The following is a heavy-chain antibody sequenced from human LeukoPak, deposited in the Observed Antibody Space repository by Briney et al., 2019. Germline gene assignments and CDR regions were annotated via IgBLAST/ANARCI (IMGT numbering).Heavy chain of an antibody. J-gene: IGHJ4*02. CDR2: IKQDASDK. Sequence: GGSLRLSCAASGFTFSNSWMSWVRQAPGKGLEWVANIKQDASDKNYVDSVKGRFTISRDNAKNSLYLQMNSLRAEDTAVYYCARDWALTGLEPDYWGQGALVTVSS. D-gene: IGHD7-27*01. CDR1: GFTFSNSW. CDR3: ARDWALTGLEPDY. V-gene: IGHV3-7*01.